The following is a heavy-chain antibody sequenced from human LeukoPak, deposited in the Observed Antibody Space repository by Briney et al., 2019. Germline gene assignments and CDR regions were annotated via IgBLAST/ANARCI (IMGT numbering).Heavy chain of an antibody. CDR2: INHSGST. D-gene: IGHD2-21*02. V-gene: IGHV4-34*01. CDR3: AIPSGYCGGDCYSP. CDR1: GGSFSGYY. Sequence: SETLSLTCAVYGGSFSGYYWSWLRQPPGKGLEWIGEINHSGSTNYNPSLKSRVTISVDTSKYQFSLTLTSVTAADTAVYYCAIPSGYCGGDCYSPWGQGTLVTVSS. J-gene: IGHJ5*02.